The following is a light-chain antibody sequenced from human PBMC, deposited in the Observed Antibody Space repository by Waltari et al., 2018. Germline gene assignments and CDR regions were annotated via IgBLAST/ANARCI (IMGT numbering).Light chain of an antibody. CDR1: QSLLFASNNRNY. V-gene: IGKV4-1*01. Sequence: DIVMTQSPDSLAVSLGERATINCKSSQSLLFASNNRNYLSWYQQRPGQSPRLFIYWASTRASGVPERFNGSGSGTDFTLTISGLQAEDVAVYYCQQYYSTPWTFGQGTKVEIK. J-gene: IGKJ1*01. CDR3: QQYYSTPWT. CDR2: WAS.